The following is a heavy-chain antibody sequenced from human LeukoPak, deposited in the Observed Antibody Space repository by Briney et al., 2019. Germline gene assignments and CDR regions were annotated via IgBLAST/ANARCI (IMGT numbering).Heavy chain of an antibody. CDR1: GFSFSSYA. J-gene: IGHJ4*02. Sequence: GGSLRLSCAASGFSFSSYAMSWVRQAPGKGLEWVAVISYDGSNKYYADSVKGRFTISRDNSKNTLYLQMNSLRAEDTAVYYCARESLLVPAAIFDYWGQGTLVTVSS. CDR3: ARESLLVPAAIFDY. D-gene: IGHD2-2*01. CDR2: ISYDGSNK. V-gene: IGHV3-30*01.